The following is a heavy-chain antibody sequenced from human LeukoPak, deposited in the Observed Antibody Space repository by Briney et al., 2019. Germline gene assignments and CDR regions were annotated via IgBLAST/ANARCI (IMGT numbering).Heavy chain of an antibody. J-gene: IGHJ4*02. CDR2: IMQDGSEK. CDR1: GSTLSAYW. D-gene: IGHD5-24*01. V-gene: IGHV3-7*04. CDR3: ARDPAGYTTFFDY. Sequence: PGGSLRLSCAASGSTLSAYWMTWARRAPGKGLEWVANIMQDGSEKYYVDSVKGRFTISSIDAQNSLYLQTESRAPEYTVVYYCARDPAGYTTFFDYWGQGTLVTVSS.